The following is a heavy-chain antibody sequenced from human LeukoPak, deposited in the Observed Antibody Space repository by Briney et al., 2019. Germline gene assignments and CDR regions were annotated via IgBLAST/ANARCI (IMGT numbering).Heavy chain of an antibody. CDR1: GFTFSSYG. D-gene: IGHD1-20*01. V-gene: IGHV3-33*08. J-gene: IGHJ4*02. CDR2: IWYDGSNK. Sequence: PGGSLRLSCAASGFTFSSYGMHWVRQAPGKGLEWVAVIWYDGSNKYYADSVKGRFTISRDNSKNTLYLQMNSLRAEDTAVYYCARERGAYNWNYVGYWGQGTLVTVSS. CDR3: ARERGAYNWNYVGY.